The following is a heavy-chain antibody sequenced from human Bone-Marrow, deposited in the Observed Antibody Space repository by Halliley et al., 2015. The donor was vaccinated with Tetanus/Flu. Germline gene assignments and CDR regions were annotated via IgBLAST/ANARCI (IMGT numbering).Heavy chain of an antibody. V-gene: IGHV3-23*01. CDR3: AKDSRRVVTVGVTENWFDP. CDR2: GSGSHT. Sequence: GSGSHTYYADSGQGRFTISRDAANSTVYRQMDSLRVEDTAVYYCAKDSRRVVTVGVTENWFDPWGQGTQVSVS. D-gene: IGHD3-22*01. J-gene: IGHJ5*02.